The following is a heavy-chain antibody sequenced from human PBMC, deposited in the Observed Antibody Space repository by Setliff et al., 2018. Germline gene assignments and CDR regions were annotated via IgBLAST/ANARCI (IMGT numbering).Heavy chain of an antibody. D-gene: IGHD6-13*01. CDR1: GYTFANNW. V-gene: IGHV1-46*01. Sequence: GASVKVSCKASGYTFANNWMHWVRQAPGQGLEWMGIINPRGGSITYAQKFQGRVTMTRDTSTSTVYMELSSLRSEDTAVYYCARDLSIGSEGTWWFDPWGQGTPVTAPQ. J-gene: IGHJ5*02. CDR2: INPRGGSI. CDR3: ARDLSIGSEGTWWFDP.